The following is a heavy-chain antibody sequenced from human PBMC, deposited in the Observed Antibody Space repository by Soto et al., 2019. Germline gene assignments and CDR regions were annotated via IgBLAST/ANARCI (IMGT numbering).Heavy chain of an antibody. CDR2: ISSTTNYI. J-gene: IGHJ4*02. Sequence: KTGGSVRLSCEASGFTFTRYSMNWVRQAPGKGLEWVSSISSTTNYIYYGDSMKGRFTISRDNAKNSQYLEMNSLRAEDTAVYYCARESEDLTSNFDYWGQGTLVTVSS. CDR1: GFTFTRYS. V-gene: IGHV3-21*06. CDR3: ARESEDLTSNFDY.